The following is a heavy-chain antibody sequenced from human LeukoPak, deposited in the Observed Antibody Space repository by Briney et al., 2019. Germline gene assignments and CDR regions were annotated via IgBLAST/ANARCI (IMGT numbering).Heavy chain of an antibody. Sequence: GGSLRLSCAAASGFTFSTYWMSWVRQAPGKGLEWVANVKHDGSEKSYVDSVKGRFTISRDNAKNSLYLQMNSLRAEDTAVYYCARGGATQYNYWXQGTLVTVS. V-gene: IGHV3-7*01. D-gene: IGHD5-18*01. CDR2: VKHDGSEK. CDR3: ARGGATQYNY. CDR1: GFTFSTYW. J-gene: IGHJ4*02.